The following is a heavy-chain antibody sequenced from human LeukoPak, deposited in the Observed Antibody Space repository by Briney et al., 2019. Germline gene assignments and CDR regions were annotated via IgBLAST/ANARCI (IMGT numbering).Heavy chain of an antibody. CDR1: GGSISSSSYY. V-gene: IGHV4-39*07. CDR3: ARAARIQLWLLDY. J-gene: IGHJ4*02. CDR2: IYYSGST. Sequence: PSETLSLTCTVSGGSISSSSYYWAWIRQPPGKGLEWIGSIYYSGSTYYNPSLKSRVTISVDTSKNQFSLKLGSVTAADTAVYYCARAARIQLWLLDYWGQGTLVTVSS. D-gene: IGHD5-18*01.